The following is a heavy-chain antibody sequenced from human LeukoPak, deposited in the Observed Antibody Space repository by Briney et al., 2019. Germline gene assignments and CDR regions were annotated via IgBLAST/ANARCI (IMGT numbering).Heavy chain of an antibody. D-gene: IGHD3-22*01. V-gene: IGHV1-2*02. Sequence: ASVKVSCKASGYTFTSYGISWVRQAPGQGLEWMGWINPNSGGTNYAQKFQGRVTMTRDTSISTAYMELSRLRSDDTAVYYCARDHDSSGHYYYWGQGTLVTVSS. CDR2: INPNSGGT. CDR1: GYTFTSYG. CDR3: ARDHDSSGHYYY. J-gene: IGHJ4*02.